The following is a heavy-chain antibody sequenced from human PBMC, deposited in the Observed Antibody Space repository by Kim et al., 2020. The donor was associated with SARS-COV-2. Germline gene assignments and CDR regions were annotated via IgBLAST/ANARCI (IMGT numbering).Heavy chain of an antibody. V-gene: IGHV4-59*01. Sequence: KSRVTISVDTSKNQFSPKLSSGTAADTAVYYCARDPGYYGSGSYFAAFDIWGQGTMVTVSS. J-gene: IGHJ3*02. D-gene: IGHD3-10*01. CDR3: ARDPGYYGSGSYFAAFDI.